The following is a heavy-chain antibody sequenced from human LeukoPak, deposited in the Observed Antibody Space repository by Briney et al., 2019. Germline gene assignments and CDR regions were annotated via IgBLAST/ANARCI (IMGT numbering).Heavy chain of an antibody. CDR1: GFSLTNYW. CDR2: IKQDGSEK. D-gene: IGHD6-19*01. Sequence: GGSLRLSCALSGFSLTNYWMSWVRQAPGEGMEWVGNIKQDGSEKDYVDSMKGRFTISRDNAKNSVSLQMNSLRAEDTAVYYCARIGYRSSSFDYWGQGTLVTVSS. J-gene: IGHJ4*02. V-gene: IGHV3-7*01. CDR3: ARIGYRSSSFDY.